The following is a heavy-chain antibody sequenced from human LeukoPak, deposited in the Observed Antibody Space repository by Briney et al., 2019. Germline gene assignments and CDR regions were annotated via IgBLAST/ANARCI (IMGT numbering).Heavy chain of an antibody. D-gene: IGHD3-22*01. V-gene: IGHV5-51*01. CDR2: IYPGDSDT. CDR1: GYSFTSFW. CDR3: ATDYYDSCSHFDY. Sequence: GESLKISCKGSGYSFTSFWIVWVRQMPGKGLEYMGIIYPGDSDTRYSPPFQGQVTISVDKSISTAYLQWSSLKASDTAMYYCATDYYDSCSHFDYWGQGTLVTVPS. J-gene: IGHJ4*02.